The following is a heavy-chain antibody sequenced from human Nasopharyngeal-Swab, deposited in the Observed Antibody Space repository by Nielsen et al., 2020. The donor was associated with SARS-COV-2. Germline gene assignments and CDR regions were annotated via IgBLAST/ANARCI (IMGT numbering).Heavy chain of an antibody. D-gene: IGHD2-21*01. V-gene: IGHV3-23*01. CDR2: ISGSGDTT. J-gene: IGHJ6*02. CDR3: AKAPYLRGLDV. Sequence: GGSLRLSCAASGFTFSRYAMSWVRQAPGKGLEWVSIISGSGDTTYYADSVNDRFTISRDNSKNTLYLQMNSLRVEDTALYYCAKAPYLRGLDVWGQGTTVTVSS. CDR1: GFTFSRYA.